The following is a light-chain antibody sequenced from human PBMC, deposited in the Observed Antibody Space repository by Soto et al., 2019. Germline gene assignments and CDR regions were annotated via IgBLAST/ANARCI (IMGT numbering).Light chain of an antibody. V-gene: IGLV2-14*01. Sequence: QSALTQPASVSVSPGQSITISCTGTSSDVGGYNYVSWYQQHPDKAPKLMIYEVSNRPSGVSNRFSGSKSGNTASLTISGLQAEDEADYYCSSYTSSSTVVFGGGTKLTVL. CDR1: SSDVGGYNY. CDR3: SSYTSSSTVV. CDR2: EVS. J-gene: IGLJ2*01.